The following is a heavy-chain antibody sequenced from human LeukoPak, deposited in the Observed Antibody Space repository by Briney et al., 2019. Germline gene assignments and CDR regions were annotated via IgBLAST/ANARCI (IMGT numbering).Heavy chain of an antibody. CDR2: IFPGHSDI. V-gene: IGHV5-51*01. J-gene: IGHJ2*01. CDR1: GYTFTGYW. Sequence: GESLKISCKASGYTFTGYWIGWVRQMPGKGLEWMGIIFPGHSDIRYSPSFQGQVTISADESIDTAYLQWSSLKASDTAVYYCARDYGGHSRYFDLWGRGTLVTVSS. CDR3: ARDYGGHSRYFDL. D-gene: IGHD4-23*01.